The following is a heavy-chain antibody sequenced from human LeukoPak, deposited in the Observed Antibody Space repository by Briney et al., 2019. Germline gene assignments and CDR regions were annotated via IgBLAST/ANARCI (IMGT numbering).Heavy chain of an antibody. CDR3: AKTKIQLWHYFDY. J-gene: IGHJ4*02. D-gene: IGHD5-18*01. V-gene: IGHV1-69*05. Sequence: SVKVSCKASGGTFGSYAISWVRQAPGQGLEWMGGIIPIFGTANYAQKFQGRVTITTDESTSTAYMELSSLRSEDTAVYYCAKTKIQLWHYFDYWGQGTRVTVSS. CDR1: GGTFGSYA. CDR2: IIPIFGTA.